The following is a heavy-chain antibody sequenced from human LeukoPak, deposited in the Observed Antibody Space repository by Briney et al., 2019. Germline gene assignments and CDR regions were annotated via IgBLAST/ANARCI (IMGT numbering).Heavy chain of an antibody. CDR3: GRVIAGAIDY. D-gene: IGHD6-13*01. Sequence: GGSLRLSCAASGFTFGSYSMTWVRQAPGKGLEWVANINLDGSDTFYVGFVKGRFTISRDNAENSLYLQMNSLRAEDTAVYYCGRVIAGAIDYWGQGTLVTVSS. CDR1: GFTFGSYS. CDR2: INLDGSDT. J-gene: IGHJ4*02. V-gene: IGHV3-7*01.